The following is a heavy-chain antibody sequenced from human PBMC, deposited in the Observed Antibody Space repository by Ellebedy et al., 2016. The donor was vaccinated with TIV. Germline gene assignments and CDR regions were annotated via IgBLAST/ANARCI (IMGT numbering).Heavy chain of an antibody. J-gene: IGHJ6*02. CDR2: IIPIFGTA. CDR3: ARGWAYSGHVGSLQSLGGMDV. D-gene: IGHD5-12*01. V-gene: IGHV1-69*06. CDR1: GGTFSSYA. Sequence: SVKVSXXASGGTFSSYAISWVRQAPGQGLEWMGGIIPIFGTANYAQKFQGRVTITADKSTSTAYMELSSLRSEDTAVYYCARGWAYSGHVGSLQSLGGMDVWGQGTTVTVSS.